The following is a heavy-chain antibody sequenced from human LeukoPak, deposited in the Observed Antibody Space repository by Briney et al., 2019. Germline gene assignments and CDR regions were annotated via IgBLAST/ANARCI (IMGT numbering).Heavy chain of an antibody. J-gene: IGHJ6*03. Sequence: GSLRLSCAASGFTFSSYGMSWVRQAPGKGLEWVSAISGSGGSTYYADSVKGRFTISRDNSKNTLYLQMNSLRAEDTAVYYCARVVPAAMNYYYYYMDVWGKGTTVTISS. V-gene: IGHV3-23*01. CDR3: ARVVPAAMNYYYYYMDV. D-gene: IGHD2-2*01. CDR1: GFTFSSYG. CDR2: ISGSGGST.